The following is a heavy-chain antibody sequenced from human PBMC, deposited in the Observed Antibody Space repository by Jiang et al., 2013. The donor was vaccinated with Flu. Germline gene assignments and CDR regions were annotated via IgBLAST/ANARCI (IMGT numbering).Heavy chain of an antibody. J-gene: IGHJ3*02. V-gene: IGHV4-4*02. CDR3: ARFGGKADIDAFDI. Sequence: YHSGRHQLQTRPSKSRVTISVDKSKNQFSLKLSSVTAADTAVYYCARFGGKADIDAFDIWGQGTMVTVSS. D-gene: IGHD3-10*01. CDR2: YHSGRH.